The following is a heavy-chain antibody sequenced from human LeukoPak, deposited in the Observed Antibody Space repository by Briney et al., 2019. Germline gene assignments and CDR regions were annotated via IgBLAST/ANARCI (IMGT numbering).Heavy chain of an antibody. CDR1: GFTFSDFW. Sequence: GGSLRLSCAASGFTFSDFWMYWVRQAPGKGLVWISNINEHGTTAYADSVKGRFTISRDNAKNTLYLQMNSLAAEDTAVYYCARVRGGNWGQGTLVTVSS. D-gene: IGHD3-16*01. CDR3: ARVRGGN. V-gene: IGHV3-74*01. J-gene: IGHJ4*02. CDR2: INEHGTT.